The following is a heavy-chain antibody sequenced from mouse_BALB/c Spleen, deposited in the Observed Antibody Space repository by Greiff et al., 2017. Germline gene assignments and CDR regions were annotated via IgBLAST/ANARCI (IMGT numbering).Heavy chain of an antibody. V-gene: IGHV5-9-4*01. CDR1: GFTFSSYA. J-gene: IGHJ4*01. CDR2: ISSGGSYT. Sequence: EVMLVESGGGLVKPGGSLKLSCAASGFTFSSYAMSWVRQSPEKRLVWVAEISSGGSYTYYPDTVTGRFTISRDNAKNTLYLEMSSLRSEDTAMYYCARNGYDYDYAMDYWGQGTSVTVSS. CDR3: ARNGYDYDYAMDY. D-gene: IGHD2-4*01.